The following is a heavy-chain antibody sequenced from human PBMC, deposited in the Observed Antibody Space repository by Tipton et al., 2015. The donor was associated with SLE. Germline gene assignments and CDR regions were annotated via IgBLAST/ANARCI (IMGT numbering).Heavy chain of an antibody. J-gene: IGHJ3*02. CDR1: GGSFSTHD. CDR2: IIPTFETA. V-gene: IGHV1-69*01. Sequence: QSGAEVKKPGSSVKVSCKASGGSFSTHDISWVRQAPGQGLEWMGGIIPTFETADYAPKFQGRVTITADESTRTVYMELRSLRSEDTGVYYCARDQPSRHSDAFDIWGQGTRVTVSS. CDR3: ARDQPSRHSDAFDI.